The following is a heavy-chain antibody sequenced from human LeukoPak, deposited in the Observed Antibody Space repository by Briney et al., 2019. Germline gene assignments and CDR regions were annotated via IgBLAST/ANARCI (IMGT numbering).Heavy chain of an antibody. CDR3: AKPKVRGNWFDP. V-gene: IGHV3-23*01. Sequence: GGSLRLSCAASGFTFSSYAMSWVRQAPGKGLEWVSAISGSGGSTYYADSVKGRFTISRDNSKNTLYLQMNSLRAEDTAVYYSAKPKVRGNWFDPWGQETLVTVSS. CDR1: GFTFSSYA. J-gene: IGHJ5*02. CDR2: ISGSGGST. D-gene: IGHD3-10*01.